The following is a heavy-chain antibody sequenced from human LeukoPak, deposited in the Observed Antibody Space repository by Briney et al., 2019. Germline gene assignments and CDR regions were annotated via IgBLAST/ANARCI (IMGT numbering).Heavy chain of an antibody. J-gene: IGHJ4*02. V-gene: IGHV3-23*01. D-gene: IGHD2-21*02. CDR2: ISSGGDIT. CDR3: AKSDCAGDCYLLDY. CDR1: GFTVTSYA. Sequence: GGSLRLSCAASGFTVTSYAMSWVRRTPEKGLECVSSISSGGDITHHADSVMGRFTISRDISKSTLYLQMNSLRVEDTAVYYCAKSDCAGDCYLLDYWGQGTLVTVSS.